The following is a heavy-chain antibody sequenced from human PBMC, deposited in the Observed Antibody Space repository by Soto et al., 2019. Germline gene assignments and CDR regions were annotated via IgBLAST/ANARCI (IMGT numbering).Heavy chain of an antibody. Sequence: ASVEVSCKASGYTFTSYYMHWVLQAPGQGLEWMGIINPSGGSTSYAQKFQGRVTMTRDTSTSTVYMELSSLRSEDTAVYYCASDPGVATHYYYGMDVWGQGTTVTVSS. J-gene: IGHJ6*02. D-gene: IGHD5-12*01. CDR1: GYTFTSYY. CDR2: INPSGGST. CDR3: ASDPGVATHYYYGMDV. V-gene: IGHV1-46*01.